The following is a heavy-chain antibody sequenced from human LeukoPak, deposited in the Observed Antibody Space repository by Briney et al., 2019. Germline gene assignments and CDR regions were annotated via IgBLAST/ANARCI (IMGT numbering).Heavy chain of an antibody. J-gene: IGHJ5*02. D-gene: IGHD2-15*01. Sequence: SETLSLTCAVYGGSFSGYYWSWIRQPPGKGLEWSGEINHSGSTNYNPSLTRRVTISVDTSKNQFSLKLSSVTAADTAVYYCARGLWWPTRWFDPWGQGTLVTVSS. V-gene: IGHV4-34*01. CDR3: ARGLWWPTRWFDP. CDR1: GGSFSGYY. CDR2: INHSGST.